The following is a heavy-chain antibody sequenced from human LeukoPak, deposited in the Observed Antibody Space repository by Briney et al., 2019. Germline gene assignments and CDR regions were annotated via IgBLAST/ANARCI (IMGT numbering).Heavy chain of an antibody. CDR1: GGSISSSSYY. D-gene: IGHD6-13*01. CDR3: ARRKLAGRGHYFDY. V-gene: IGHV4-39*01. CDR2: IYYSGST. Sequence: PSETLSLTCTVSGGSISSSSYYWGWIRQPPGKGLEWIGSIYYSGSTYYNPSLKSRVTISVDTSKNQFSLKLSSVTAADTAVYYCARRKLAGRGHYFDYWGQGTLVTVSS. J-gene: IGHJ4*02.